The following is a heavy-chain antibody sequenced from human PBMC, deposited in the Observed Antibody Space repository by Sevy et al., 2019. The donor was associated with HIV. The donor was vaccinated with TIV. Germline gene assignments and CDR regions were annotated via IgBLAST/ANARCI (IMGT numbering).Heavy chain of an antibody. Sequence: ASVKVSCRASGYTFRSYGISWVRQAPGQGLEWMGWISPYTGDTDFAQKVQGRVSMTSDTSTSTAYMEVRSLRSDDTAVYSCARDKPQGVVVLPGAMWGGVDYWGQGTLVTVSS. CDR3: ARDKPQGVVVLPGAMWGGVDY. V-gene: IGHV1-18*01. CDR2: ISPYTGDT. CDR1: GYTFRSYG. D-gene: IGHD2-2*01. J-gene: IGHJ4*02.